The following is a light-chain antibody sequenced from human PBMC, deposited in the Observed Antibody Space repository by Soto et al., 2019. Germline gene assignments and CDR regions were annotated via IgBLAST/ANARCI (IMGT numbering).Light chain of an antibody. CDR1: QSISSTH. CDR2: GAS. V-gene: IGKV3-20*01. CDR3: QPYGSSTWT. J-gene: IGKJ1*01. Sequence: EIVLTQSPGTLSLPPGEGATLSCRASQSISSTHLAWYQQKPGQAPRLLIYGASSRATGIPDRFSGSGSGTDFTLTISTLEPQDFAVYYCQPYGSSTWTFGQGTKVEIK.